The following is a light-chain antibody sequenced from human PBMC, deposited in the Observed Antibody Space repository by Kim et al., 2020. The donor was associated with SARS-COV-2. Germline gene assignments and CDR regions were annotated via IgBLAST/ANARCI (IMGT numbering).Light chain of an antibody. V-gene: IGLV3-19*01. Sequence: SSELTQDPAVSVALGQTVRITCQGDSLRSYYATWYQQKPGQAPIVVIYGNNNRHSGIPDRFSGSSSGNTASLTITGTQAGDEADYYCNSRDSNDNVVFGG. CDR3: NSRDSNDNVV. J-gene: IGLJ2*01. CDR2: GNN. CDR1: SLRSYY.